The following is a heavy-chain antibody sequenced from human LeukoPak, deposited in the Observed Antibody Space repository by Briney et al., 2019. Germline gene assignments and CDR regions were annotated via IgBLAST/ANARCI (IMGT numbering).Heavy chain of an antibody. CDR2: IYYSGST. CDR3: AREDISYFDY. V-gene: IGHV4-31*03. J-gene: IGHJ4*02. Sequence: SETLSLTCTVSGYSISSGGYYWNWIRQHPGKGLEWIGYIYYSGSTYYNPSLKSRVTISVDPSKNHFSLKLTSVTAADTAVYYCAREDISYFDYWGQGTLVTVSS. D-gene: IGHD2-21*01. CDR1: GYSISSGGYY.